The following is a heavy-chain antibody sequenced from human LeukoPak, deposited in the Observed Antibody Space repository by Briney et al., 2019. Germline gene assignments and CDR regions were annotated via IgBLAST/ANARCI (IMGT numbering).Heavy chain of an antibody. CDR3: TRADSDLHYDFWSGYSHGMAFDI. D-gene: IGHD3-3*01. Sequence: SETLSLTCTVSGGSISSSSYYWGWIRQPPGKGLEWIGSIYYSGSTYYNPSLKSRVTISVDTSKNQFSLKLSSVTAADTAVYYCTRADSDLHYDFWSGYSHGMAFDIWGQGTMVTVSS. J-gene: IGHJ3*02. V-gene: IGHV4-39*07. CDR1: GGSISSSSYY. CDR2: IYYSGST.